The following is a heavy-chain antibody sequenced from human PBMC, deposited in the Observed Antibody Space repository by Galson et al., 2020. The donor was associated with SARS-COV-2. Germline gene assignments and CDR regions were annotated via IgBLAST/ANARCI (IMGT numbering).Heavy chain of an antibody. CDR2: ISGSGGST. J-gene: IGHJ4*02. CDR1: GFTFSSYA. V-gene: IGHV3-23*01. CDR3: AKGAATHLYYFDY. D-gene: IGHD2-15*01. Sequence: GESLKISCAASGFTFSSYAMSWVRQAPGKGLEWVSAISGSGGSTYYADSVKGRFTISRDNSKNTLYLQMNSLRAEDTAVYYCAKGAATHLYYFDYWGQGTLVTVSS.